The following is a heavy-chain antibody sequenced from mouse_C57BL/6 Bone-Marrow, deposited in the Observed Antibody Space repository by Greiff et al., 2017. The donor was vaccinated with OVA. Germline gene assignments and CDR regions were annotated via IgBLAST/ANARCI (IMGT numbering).Heavy chain of an antibody. CDR3: ARSSYYGSSYLYYAMDY. V-gene: IGHV14-3*01. Sequence: EVQLQQSVAELVRPGASVKLSCTASGFNIKNTYMHWVKQRPEQGLEWIGRIDPANGNTKYAPKFQGKATITADTSSNTAYLQLSSLTSEDTANYYCARSSYYGSSYLYYAMDYWGQGTSVTVSS. J-gene: IGHJ4*01. CDR1: GFNIKNTY. CDR2: IDPANGNT. D-gene: IGHD1-1*01.